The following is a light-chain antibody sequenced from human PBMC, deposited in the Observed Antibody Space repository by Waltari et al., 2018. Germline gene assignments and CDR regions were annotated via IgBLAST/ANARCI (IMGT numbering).Light chain of an antibody. V-gene: IGLV2-11*01. J-gene: IGLJ1*01. CDR3: CSYAGSYTYV. Sequence: QSALTQPHSVSGSPGQSVTISCTGIGSDVGGYSYVSWYQHHPGKAPKLILYDVTERPSGVPDRFSGSKSGNTASLSISGLQAEDEADYYCCSYAGSYTYVFASGTKVTVL. CDR1: GSDVGGYSY. CDR2: DVT.